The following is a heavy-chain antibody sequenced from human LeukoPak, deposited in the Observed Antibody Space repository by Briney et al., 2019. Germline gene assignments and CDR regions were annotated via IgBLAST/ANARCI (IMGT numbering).Heavy chain of an antibody. CDR2: IIPILGIA. V-gene: IGHV1-69*04. Sequence: ASVKVSCKASGGTFSSYAISWERQAPGQGLEWMGRIIPILGIANYAQKFQGRVTITADKSTSTAYMELSSLRSEDTAVYYCATARTIFGEINDYWGQGTLVTVSS. CDR1: GGTFSSYA. D-gene: IGHD3-3*01. CDR3: ATARTIFGEINDY. J-gene: IGHJ4*02.